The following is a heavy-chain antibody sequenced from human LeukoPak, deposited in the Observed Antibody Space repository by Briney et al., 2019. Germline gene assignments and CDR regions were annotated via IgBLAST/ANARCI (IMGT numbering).Heavy chain of an antibody. CDR3: ARGGETIVVVPAAIENNWFDP. V-gene: IGHV4-30-4*08. CDR1: GGSISSGDYY. Sequence: PSETLSLTCTVSGGSISSGDYYWSWIRQPPGKGLEWIGYIHYSGSTYYNPSLKSRVTISVDTSKNQFSLKLSSVTAADTAVYYCARGGETIVVVPAAIENNWFDPWGQGTLVTVSS. D-gene: IGHD2-2*01. CDR2: IHYSGST. J-gene: IGHJ5*02.